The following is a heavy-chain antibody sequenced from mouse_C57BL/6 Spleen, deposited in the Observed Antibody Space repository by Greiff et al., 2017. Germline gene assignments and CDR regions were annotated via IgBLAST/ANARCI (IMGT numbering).Heavy chain of an antibody. J-gene: IGHJ3*01. V-gene: IGHV1-15*01. CDR3: TRSPYYYGSSV. CDR1: GYTFTDYE. CDR2: IDPDTGGT. D-gene: IGHD1-1*01. Sequence: VQLQQSGAELVRPGASVTLSCKASGYTFTDYEMHWVKQTPVHGLEWIGAIDPDTGGTAYNQKFKGKAILTADKSSSTAYMELRSLTSEDSAVYYCTRSPYYYGSSVWGQGTLVTVSA.